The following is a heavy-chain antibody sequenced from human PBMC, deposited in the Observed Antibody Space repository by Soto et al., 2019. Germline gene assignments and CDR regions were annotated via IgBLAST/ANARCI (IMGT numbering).Heavy chain of an antibody. CDR2: ISSSSSYI. CDR1: GFTFSSYS. D-gene: IGHD2-2*01. V-gene: IGHV3-21*01. CDR3: ARGVVPAALDNLFDP. J-gene: IGHJ5*02. Sequence: EVQLVESGGGLVKPGGSLRLSCAASGFTFSSYSMNWVRQAPGKGLEWVSSISSSSSYIYYADSVKGRFTISRDNAKNSLYLQMNSLRAEDTAVYYCARGVVPAALDNLFDPWGQGTLVTVSS.